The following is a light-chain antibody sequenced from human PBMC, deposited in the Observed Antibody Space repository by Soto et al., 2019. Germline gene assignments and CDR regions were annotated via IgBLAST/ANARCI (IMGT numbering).Light chain of an antibody. V-gene: IGKV1-27*01. J-gene: IGKJ1*01. CDR2: GAS. CDR1: QGISTF. CDR3: QKYNSAPWT. Sequence: DIQMTQSPSSLSASVGDRVTITCRASQGISTFLAWYQQKPGKVPELLIYGASTLQSGVPSRFSGSGSGTDFTLTIISLQPEDVATYYCQKYNSAPWTFGQGTKVEI.